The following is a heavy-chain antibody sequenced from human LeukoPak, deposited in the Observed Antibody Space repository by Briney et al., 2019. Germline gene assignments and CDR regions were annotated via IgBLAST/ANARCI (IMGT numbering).Heavy chain of an antibody. J-gene: IGHJ6*02. V-gene: IGHV1-8*01. CDR1: GYTFTSYD. CDR3: ARALRDRIAVAGTGDYYYYDMDV. Sequence: ASVKVSCKASGYTFTSYDINWVRQATGQGLEWMGWMNPNSGNTGYAQKFQGRVTMTRNTSISTAYMELSSLRSEDTAVYYCARALRDRIAVAGTGDYYYYDMDVWGQGTTVTVSS. CDR2: MNPNSGNT. D-gene: IGHD6-19*01.